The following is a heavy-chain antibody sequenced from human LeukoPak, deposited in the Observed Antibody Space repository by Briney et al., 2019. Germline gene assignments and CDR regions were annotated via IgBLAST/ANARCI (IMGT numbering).Heavy chain of an antibody. J-gene: IGHJ4*02. CDR3: AKYGDHWNYFDY. D-gene: IGHD4-17*01. CDR2: IYYTGTT. V-gene: IGHV4-59*02. Sequence: SETLSLTCTVSGGPVSGYYWSWIRQPPGKGLEWIGWIYYTGTTNYNSSLKSRVTISVDTSRNQFSLRLISVTAADTAVYYCAKYGDHWNYFDYWGQGTLVTVSS. CDR1: GGPVSGYY.